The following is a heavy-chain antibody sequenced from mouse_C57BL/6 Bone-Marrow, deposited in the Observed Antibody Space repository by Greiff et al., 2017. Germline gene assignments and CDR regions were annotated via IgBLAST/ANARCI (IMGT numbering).Heavy chain of an antibody. CDR3: ARERLYYFDY. J-gene: IGHJ2*01. CDR1: GYTFPSYW. V-gene: IGHV1-59*01. Sequence: VQLQQPGAELVRPGTSVKLSCKASGYTFPSYWMHWVKQRPGQGLEWIGVIDPSDSYTNYNQKFKGKATLTVDTSSSTAYMQLSSLTSEDSAVYYCARERLYYFDYWGQGTTLTVSS. D-gene: IGHD3-3*01. CDR2: IDPSDSYT.